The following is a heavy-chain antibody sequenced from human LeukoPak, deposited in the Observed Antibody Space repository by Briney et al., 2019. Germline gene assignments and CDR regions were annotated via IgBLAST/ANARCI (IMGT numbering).Heavy chain of an antibody. D-gene: IGHD5-12*01. CDR3: SSENIVNTSGALFDY. V-gene: IGHV3-21*01. CDR1: GFTFSRHA. CDR2: ITSSGSYR. J-gene: IGHJ4*02. Sequence: GGSLRLSCAACGFTFSRHAMNWVRQAPGKGLEWVSSITSSGSYRYHSDSVKGRFTISRDNAKNSLYLQMNSLRVEGTAVYYCSSENIVNTSGALFDYWGQGTLVTVSS.